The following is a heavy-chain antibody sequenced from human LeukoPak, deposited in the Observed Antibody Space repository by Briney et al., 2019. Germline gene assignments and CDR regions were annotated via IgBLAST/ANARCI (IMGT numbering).Heavy chain of an antibody. CDR1: GFTFSSYG. D-gene: IGHD3-10*01. J-gene: IGHJ4*02. CDR2: ISYDGSNK. V-gene: IGHV3-30*03. Sequence: SGGSLRLSCAASGFTFSSYGMHWVRQAPGKGLEWVAVISYDGSNKYYADSVKGRFTISRDNSKNTLYLQMNSLRAEDTAVYYCARDRGYWDYWGQGTLVTVSS. CDR3: ARDRGYWDY.